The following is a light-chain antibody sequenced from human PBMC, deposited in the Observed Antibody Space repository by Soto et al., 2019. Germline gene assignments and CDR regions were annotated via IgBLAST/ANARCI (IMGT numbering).Light chain of an antibody. CDR1: SNDIGGYNY. V-gene: IGLV2-14*01. Sequence: QSVLTQPASVSGSPGQSITLSCSGSSNDIGGYNYVPWYQHHPGKVPKVIIYEVRNRPSGVSNRFSGAKSGNTASLTISGLQAEDEADYYCCSYTISATLVFGGGTKVTVL. CDR2: EVR. CDR3: CSYTISATLV. J-gene: IGLJ3*02.